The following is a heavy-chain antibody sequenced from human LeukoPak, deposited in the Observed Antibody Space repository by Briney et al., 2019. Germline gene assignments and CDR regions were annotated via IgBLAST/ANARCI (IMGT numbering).Heavy chain of an antibody. CDR2: ISERGGST. CDR1: GISLSNYA. CDR3: AKRGVVIRGILVIGYHQEAYHYDF. Sequence: GGSLRLSCVVSGISLSNYAMTWVRQAPGKGLEWVSYISERGGSTTYADSVKGRFTISRDTSLNTLYLQVNNLRAEDTAVYFCAKRGVVIRGILVIGYHQEAYHYDFWGQGVLVTVSS. V-gene: IGHV3-23*01. J-gene: IGHJ4*02. D-gene: IGHD3-10*01.